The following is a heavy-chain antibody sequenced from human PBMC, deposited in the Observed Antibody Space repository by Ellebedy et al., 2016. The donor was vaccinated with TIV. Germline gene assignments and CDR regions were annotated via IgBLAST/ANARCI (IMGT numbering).Heavy chain of an antibody. CDR3: TRDGGGVAARPCFSDV. CDR1: GFMFNTFG. CDR2: VWFDASDE. V-gene: IGHV3-33*01. Sequence: PGGSLRLSCEASGFMFNTFGMHWVRQAPGRGLEWVGLVWFDASDEHYADSVKGRFTISRDNSNNRLYLQMNNLGVEDTAVYYCTRDGGGVAARPCFSDVWGQGPLVTVSS. J-gene: IGHJ4*02. D-gene: IGHD6-6*01.